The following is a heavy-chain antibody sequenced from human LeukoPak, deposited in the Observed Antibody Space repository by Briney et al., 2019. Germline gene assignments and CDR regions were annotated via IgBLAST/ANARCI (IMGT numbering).Heavy chain of an antibody. J-gene: IGHJ4*02. D-gene: IGHD2-15*01. Sequence: PGGSLRLSCAASGFTFSSYWMHWVRQAPGKGLVWVSRINSDGSSTSYADSAKGRFTISRDNAKNTLYLQMNSLRAEDTAVYYCARKGYCSGGSCYSTYFDYWGQGTLVTVSS. V-gene: IGHV3-74*01. CDR1: GFTFSSYW. CDR2: INSDGSST. CDR3: ARKGYCSGGSCYSTYFDY.